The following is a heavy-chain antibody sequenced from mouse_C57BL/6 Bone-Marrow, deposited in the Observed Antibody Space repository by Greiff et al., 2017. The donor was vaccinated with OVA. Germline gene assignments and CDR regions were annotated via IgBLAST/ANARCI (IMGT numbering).Heavy chain of an antibody. CDR3: ARHYYGSSSLYFDY. CDR1: GYTFTSYW. J-gene: IGHJ2*01. V-gene: IGHV1-55*01. Sequence: VQLQQSGAELVKPGASVKMSCKASGYTFTSYWITWVKQRPGQGLEWIGDIYPGSGSTNYNEKFKSKATLTVDTSSSTAYMQLSSLTSEDSAVYYCARHYYGSSSLYFDYWGQGTTLTVSS. D-gene: IGHD1-1*01. CDR2: IYPGSGST.